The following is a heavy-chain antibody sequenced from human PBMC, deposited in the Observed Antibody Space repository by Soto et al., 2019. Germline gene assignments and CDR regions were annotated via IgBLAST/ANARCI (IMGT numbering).Heavy chain of an antibody. J-gene: IGHJ6*04. CDR1: GFSFSSYE. V-gene: IGHV3-64*01. Sequence: EEQLVQSGGGLVQPGGSLRLSCAASGFSFSSYELFWVRQAPGKGLEYVSAVSRNGISTYYANSVKGRFTISRDNSKNIMYLQMGTLRAEDMAVYYCAITYYDFDVWGKGTTVIVSS. CDR2: VSRNGIST. CDR3: AITYYDFDV. D-gene: IGHD3-3*01.